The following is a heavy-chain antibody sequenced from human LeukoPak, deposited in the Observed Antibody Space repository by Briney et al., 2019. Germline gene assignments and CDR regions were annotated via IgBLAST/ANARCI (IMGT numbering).Heavy chain of an antibody. CDR2: INHSGST. Sequence: SETLSLTCAVYGGSFSGYYWSWIRQPQGKGLEWIGEINHSGSTNYNPSLKSRVTISVDTSKNQFSLKLSSVTAADTAVYYCARGDTVAVAGTLGYDYYYYYMDVWGKGTTVTVSS. CDR3: ARGDTVAVAGTLGYDYYYYYMDV. J-gene: IGHJ6*03. V-gene: IGHV4-34*01. CDR1: GGSFSGYY. D-gene: IGHD6-19*01.